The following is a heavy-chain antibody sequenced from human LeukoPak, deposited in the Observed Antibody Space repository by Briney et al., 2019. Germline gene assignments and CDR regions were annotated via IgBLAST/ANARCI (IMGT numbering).Heavy chain of an antibody. Sequence: GGSLRLSCAASGFTFSSYSMNWVRQAPGKGLEWVSSISSSSSYIYYADSVKGRFTISRDNAKNSLYLQMNSLRAEDTAVYYCARDKRGATILELLGPQDYWGQGTLVTVSS. CDR1: GFTFSSYS. J-gene: IGHJ4*02. CDR3: ARDKRGATILELLGPQDY. D-gene: IGHD1-26*01. V-gene: IGHV3-21*01. CDR2: ISSSSSYI.